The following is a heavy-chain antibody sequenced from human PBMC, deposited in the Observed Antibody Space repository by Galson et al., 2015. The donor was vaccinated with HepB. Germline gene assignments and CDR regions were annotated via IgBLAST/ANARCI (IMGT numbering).Heavy chain of an antibody. CDR3: ARARYATSPPDS. V-gene: IGHV1-18*01. CDR1: GYTFTTYF. CDR2: VSSYNGDT. D-gene: IGHD2-2*01. Sequence: SVKVSCKASGYTFTTYFINWVRQAPGQGLQWVGRVSSYNGDTQYAPDLQDRVTMTTDTSTSAAYLELRSLTTDDTAVYYCARARYATSPPDSWGQGTLVTVSS. J-gene: IGHJ5*01.